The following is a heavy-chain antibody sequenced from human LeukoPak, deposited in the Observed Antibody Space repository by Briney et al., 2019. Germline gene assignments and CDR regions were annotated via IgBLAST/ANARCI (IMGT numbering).Heavy chain of an antibody. V-gene: IGHV4-39*07. J-gene: IGHJ5*02. CDR2: IFYSGST. D-gene: IGHD4-17*01. CDR3: ARLHYGTLHWFNP. Sequence: SETLSLTCTVSGGSISTSNYYWGWIRQPPGKGLEWIGNIFYSGSTYYSPSLKSRVTISVDTSKNQFSLKLSSVTAADTAVYYCARLHYGTLHWFNPWGQGTLVTVSS. CDR1: GGSISTSNYY.